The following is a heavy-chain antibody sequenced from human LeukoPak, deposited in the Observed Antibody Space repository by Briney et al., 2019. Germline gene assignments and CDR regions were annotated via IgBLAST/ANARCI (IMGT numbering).Heavy chain of an antibody. J-gene: IGHJ4*02. Sequence: GGSLRLSCTASGFPFRSYTMHCVSQAPGKGLEWVATVWFDGTKKFYPDSVKGRFTISRDNSKNTLYLQMDSLRAEDTAVYYCARDAFLDVGHDGWGQGTLVTVSS. CDR2: VWFDGTKK. D-gene: IGHD3-10*02. CDR3: ARDAFLDVGHDG. CDR1: GFPFRSYT. V-gene: IGHV3-33*01.